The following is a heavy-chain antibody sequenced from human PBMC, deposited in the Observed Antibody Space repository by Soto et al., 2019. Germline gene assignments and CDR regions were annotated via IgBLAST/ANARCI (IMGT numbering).Heavy chain of an antibody. CDR3: ARDQSPSSGWPGMDV. D-gene: IGHD6-19*01. Sequence: ASVKVSCKASRYTFTDYYMHWVRQAPGQGLEWMGWINPNSGGTNYAQKFQGRVTMTRDTSISTAYMELNRLRSDDTAAYYCARDQSPSSGWPGMDVWGQGTTVTVSS. J-gene: IGHJ6*02. CDR2: INPNSGGT. CDR1: RYTFTDYY. V-gene: IGHV1-2*02.